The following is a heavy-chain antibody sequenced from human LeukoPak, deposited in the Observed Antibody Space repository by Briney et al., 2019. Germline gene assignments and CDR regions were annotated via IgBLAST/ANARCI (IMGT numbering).Heavy chain of an antibody. D-gene: IGHD3-10*01. CDR2: IYNSGST. Sequence: SETLSLTCTVSGASISSWYWSWIRQPPGKGLEWIGYIYNSGSTNYNPSLKSRVTISVDTSKNQFSLKLTSVTAADTAVYYCARDRELGYWGQGTLVTVSS. J-gene: IGHJ4*02. V-gene: IGHV4-59*01. CDR3: ARDRELGY. CDR1: GASISSWY.